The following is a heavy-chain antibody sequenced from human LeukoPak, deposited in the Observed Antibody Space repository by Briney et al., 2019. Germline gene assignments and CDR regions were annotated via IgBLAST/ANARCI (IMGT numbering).Heavy chain of an antibody. Sequence: PGGSLRLSCAASGFTFSSYSMNWVRQAPGKGLEWVSYISSSSSTIYYADSVKGRFTISRDNAKNSLYLQMNSLRAEDTAVYYFAREGSGWLYDYWGQGTLVTVSS. CDR1: GFTFSSYS. V-gene: IGHV3-48*01. D-gene: IGHD6-19*01. J-gene: IGHJ4*02. CDR3: AREGSGWLYDY. CDR2: ISSSSSTI.